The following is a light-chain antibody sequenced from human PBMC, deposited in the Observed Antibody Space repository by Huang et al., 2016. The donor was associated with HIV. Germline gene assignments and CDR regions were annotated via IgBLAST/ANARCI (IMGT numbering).Light chain of an antibody. Sequence: DIQMTQSPSSLSASVGDRVTITCRASQSISRYLNWYQQKPGKAPNVVVYAAYEVQSGVPSRFSGSGSGTDSTLTISRLQPEDFATYYCQQSYTTSRTFGQGTKVEIK. CDR1: QSISRY. J-gene: IGKJ1*01. CDR2: AAY. V-gene: IGKV1-39*01. CDR3: QQSYTTSRT.